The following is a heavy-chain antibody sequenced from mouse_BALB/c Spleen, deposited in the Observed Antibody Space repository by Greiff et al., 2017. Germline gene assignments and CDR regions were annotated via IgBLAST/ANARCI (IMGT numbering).Heavy chain of an antibody. CDR3: ARSCYDYDQYYFDY. J-gene: IGHJ2*01. Sequence: QVQLKQSGAELVRPGTSVKVSCKASGYAFTNYLIEWVKQRPGQGLEWIGVINPGSGGTNYNEKFKGKATLTADKSSSTAYMQLSSLTSDDSAVYFCARSCYDYDQYYFDYWGQGTTLTVSS. CDR2: INPGSGGT. V-gene: IGHV1-54*01. D-gene: IGHD2-4*01. CDR1: GYAFTNYL.